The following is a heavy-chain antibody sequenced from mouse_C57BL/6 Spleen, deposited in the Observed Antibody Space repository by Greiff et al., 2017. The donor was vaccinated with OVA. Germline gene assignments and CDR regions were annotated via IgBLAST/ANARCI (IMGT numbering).Heavy chain of an antibody. J-gene: IGHJ2*01. CDR3: ARMMYYGSSFDY. CDR1: GYSITSGYY. V-gene: IGHV3-6*01. D-gene: IGHD1-1*01. Sequence: DVQLQESGPGLVKPSQSLSLTCSVTGYSITSGYYWNWIRQFPGNKLEWMGYISYDGSNNYNPSLKNRISITRDTSKNQFFLKLNSVTTEDTATYYCARMMYYGSSFDYWGQGTTLTVSS. CDR2: ISYDGSN.